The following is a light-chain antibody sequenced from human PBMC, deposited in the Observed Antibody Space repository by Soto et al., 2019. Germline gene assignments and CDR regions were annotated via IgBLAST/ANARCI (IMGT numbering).Light chain of an antibody. J-gene: IGKJ1*01. V-gene: IGKV1-5*01. Sequence: DIQITESPSTLSASVVDSVTITRRASQSISNWLAWYQQKPGTAPKVLIYHASNLQSGVPSRFSGSGSGTEFTLTISSLQPDDFATYYCQQYNSYSFGQGTKVDIK. CDR1: QSISNW. CDR3: QQYNSYS. CDR2: HAS.